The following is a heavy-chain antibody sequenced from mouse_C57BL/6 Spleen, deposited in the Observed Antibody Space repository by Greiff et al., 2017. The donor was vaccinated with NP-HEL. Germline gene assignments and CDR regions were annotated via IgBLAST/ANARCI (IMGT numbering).Heavy chain of an antibody. Sequence: QVQLQQSGAELVKPGASVKLSCKASGYTFTSYWMHWVKQRPGQGLEWIGMIHPNSGSTNYNEKFKSKATLTVDKSSSTAYMQLSSLTSEDSAVYYCARTAQVYAMDYWGQGTSVTVSS. CDR1: GYTFTSYW. CDR2: IHPNSGST. J-gene: IGHJ4*01. D-gene: IGHD3-2*02. V-gene: IGHV1-64*01. CDR3: ARTAQVYAMDY.